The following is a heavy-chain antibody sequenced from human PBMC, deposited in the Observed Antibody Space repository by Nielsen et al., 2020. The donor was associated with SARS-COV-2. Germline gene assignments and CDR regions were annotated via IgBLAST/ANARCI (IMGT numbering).Heavy chain of an antibody. J-gene: IGHJ6*03. Sequence: GGSLRLSCAASGFTFSSYSMNWVRQAPGKGLEWVSYISSSSSTIYYADSVKGRFTISRDNAKNSLYLQMNSLRDEDTAVYYCARDFHYGSGSYYNYYYYMDVWGKGTTVTVSS. D-gene: IGHD3-10*01. CDR2: ISSSSSTI. CDR3: ARDFHYGSGSYYNYYYYMDV. CDR1: GFTFSSYS. V-gene: IGHV3-48*02.